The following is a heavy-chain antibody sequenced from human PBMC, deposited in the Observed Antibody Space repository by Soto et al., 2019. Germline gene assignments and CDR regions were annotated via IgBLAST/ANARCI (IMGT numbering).Heavy chain of an antibody. D-gene: IGHD5-18*01. V-gene: IGHV3-15*01. CDR1: GFTFSNAW. Sequence: EVQLVESGGGLVKPGGSLRLSCAASGFTFSNAWMSWVRQAPGKGLEWVGRIKSKTDGGTTDYAAPVKGRFTISRDDSKNSLYLQMNSLKTEETAVYYCNTTYRLGGFDYWGQGTLVPVSS. CDR2: IKSKTDGGTT. CDR3: NTTYRLGGFDY. J-gene: IGHJ4*02.